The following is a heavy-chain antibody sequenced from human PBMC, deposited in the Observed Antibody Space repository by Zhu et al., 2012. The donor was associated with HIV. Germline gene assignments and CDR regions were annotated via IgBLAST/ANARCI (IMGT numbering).Heavy chain of an antibody. CDR3: AREALRGYSYGSLPSDY. J-gene: IGHJ4*02. Sequence: QVQLQESGPGLVKPSETLSLTCAVSGYSISSGYYWGWIRQPPGKGLEWIGSIYHSGSTYYNPSLKSRVTISVDTSKNQFSLKLSSVTAADTAVYYCAREALRGYSYGSLPSDYWGQGTLVTVSS. D-gene: IGHD5-18*01. CDR1: GYSISSGYY. V-gene: IGHV4-38-2*02. CDR2: IYHSGST.